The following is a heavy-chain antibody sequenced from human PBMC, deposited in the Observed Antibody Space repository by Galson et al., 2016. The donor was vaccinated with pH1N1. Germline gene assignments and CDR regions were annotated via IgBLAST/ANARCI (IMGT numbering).Heavy chain of an antibody. D-gene: IGHD3-10*01. J-gene: IGHJ3*01. CDR2: ISGRGDNT. CDR1: GFTFKNYV. Sequence: SLRLSCATSGFTFKNYVMSWVRQAPGKGLEWVSVISGRGDNTYYADSVKGRFTISRDNFKNTLYLEMNKLNDDDTAVYYCAKDRSREFLHFPFDAFDVWGQGTMVSVSA. V-gene: IGHV3-23*01. CDR3: AKDRSREFLHFPFDAFDV.